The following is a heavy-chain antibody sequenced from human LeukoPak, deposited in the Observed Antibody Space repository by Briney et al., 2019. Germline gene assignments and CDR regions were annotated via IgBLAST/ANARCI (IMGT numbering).Heavy chain of an antibody. V-gene: IGHV3-33*01. Sequence: PGRSLRLSCAASGFTFSSYGMHWVRQAPGKGLEWVAVIWYDGSNKYYADSVKGRFTISRDNSKNTLYLQMNSLRAEDTAVYYCARGLTKGSYGYPEWFDPWGQGTLVTVSS. CDR2: IWYDGSNK. D-gene: IGHD5-18*01. CDR1: GFTFSSYG. CDR3: ARGLTKGSYGYPEWFDP. J-gene: IGHJ5*02.